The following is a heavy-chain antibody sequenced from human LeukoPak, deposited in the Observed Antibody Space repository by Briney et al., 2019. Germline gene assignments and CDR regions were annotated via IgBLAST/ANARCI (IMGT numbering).Heavy chain of an antibody. V-gene: IGHV3-23*01. CDR1: GFTFSSSW. CDR3: ARWLRDYDSSGYYYGPMTYYFDY. D-gene: IGHD3-22*01. CDR2: ISGSGGST. J-gene: IGHJ4*02. Sequence: GGSLRLSCAASGFTFSSSWMHWVRPAPGKGLEWVSAISGSGGSTYYADSVKGRFTISRDNSKNTLYLQMNSLRAEDTAVYYCARWLRDYDSSGYYYGPMTYYFDYWGQGTLVTVSS.